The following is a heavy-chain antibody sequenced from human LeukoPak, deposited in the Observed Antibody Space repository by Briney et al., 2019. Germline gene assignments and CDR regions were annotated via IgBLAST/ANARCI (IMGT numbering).Heavy chain of an antibody. CDR2: LYRGGIT. V-gene: IGHV3-66*01. J-gene: IGHJ3*02. CDR3: ARREGYAFDI. CDR1: GFSLSSNY. Sequence: GGSLRLSCAASGFSLSSNYMSWVRQAPGKAPEWISVLYRGGITYYAGSVKGRFTISRDDSNNTLYLQMDSLRAEDTAVYYCARREGYAFDIWGQGTMVTVSS. D-gene: IGHD5-24*01.